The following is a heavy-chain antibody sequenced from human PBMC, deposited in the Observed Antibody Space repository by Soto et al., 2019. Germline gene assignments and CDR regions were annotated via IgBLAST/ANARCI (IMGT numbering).Heavy chain of an antibody. D-gene: IGHD6-6*01. J-gene: IGHJ4*02. CDR3: AKNWDTTFSSSSH. V-gene: IGHV3-23*01. Sequence: EVQLLESGGGLVQPGGSLRLSCAASGFTFTTYAMTWVRRAPGKGLEWVSAISGSGGSTHYADSVKGRFTISRDSSKNTVFLQMNSLRAEDTAVYYCAKNWDTTFSSSSHWGQGTLGTVSS. CDR1: GFTFTTYA. CDR2: ISGSGGST.